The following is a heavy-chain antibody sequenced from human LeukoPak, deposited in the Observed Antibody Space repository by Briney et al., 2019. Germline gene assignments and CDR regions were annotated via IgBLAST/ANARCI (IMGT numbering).Heavy chain of an antibody. V-gene: IGHV1-2*02. CDR3: ARQIVVVPAAISAADILSFDP. CDR1: GYTFTGYY. D-gene: IGHD2-2*02. J-gene: IGHJ5*02. Sequence: ASVKVSCKASGYTFTGYYMHWVRQAPGQGLEWMGWINPNSGGTNYAQKFQGRVTMTRDTSISTAYMELSRLRSDDTAAYYCARQIVVVPAAISAADILSFDPWGQGTLVTVSS. CDR2: INPNSGGT.